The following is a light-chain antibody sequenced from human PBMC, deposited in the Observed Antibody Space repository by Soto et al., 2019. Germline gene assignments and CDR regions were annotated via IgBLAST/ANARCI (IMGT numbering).Light chain of an antibody. CDR3: SSYTSSSTYV. J-gene: IGLJ1*01. V-gene: IGLV2-14*01. CDR2: EVS. Sequence: LSQPASVSGSPGQSITISCTGTSSDVGGYNYVSWYQQHPGKAPKLMIYEVSNRPSGVSNRFSGSKSGNTASLTISGLQAEDEADYYCSSYTSSSTYVFGTGTKVTVL. CDR1: SSDVGGYNY.